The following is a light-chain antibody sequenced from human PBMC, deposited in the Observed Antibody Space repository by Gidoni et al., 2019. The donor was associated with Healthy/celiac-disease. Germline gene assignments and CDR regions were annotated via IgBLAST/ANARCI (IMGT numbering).Light chain of an antibody. CDR3: AAWDDNLSGGV. J-gene: IGLJ1*01. Sequence: QSVLTQPPSASGTPGQRVTISCSGSSSNIGSNYVYWYQQLPGTAPKLLIYRNNQRPSGVPDRFSGSKSGTSASLAISGLRSEDEADYYCAAWDDNLSGGVFGTGTKVTVL. V-gene: IGLV1-47*01. CDR2: RNN. CDR1: SSNIGSNY.